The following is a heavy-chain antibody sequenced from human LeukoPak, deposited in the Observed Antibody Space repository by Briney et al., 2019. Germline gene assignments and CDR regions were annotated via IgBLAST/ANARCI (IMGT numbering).Heavy chain of an antibody. Sequence: SETLSLTCTVSGGSISSYYWSWIRQPPGKGLEWVGYIYYNGITNYNPSLESRVTISVDTSKNQFSLKLSSVTAADTAVYYCTRHDTVPVIGHGMGVWGQEPTVTLSS. V-gene: IGHV4-59*08. CDR1: GGSISSYY. CDR3: TRHDTVPVIGHGMGV. CDR2: IYYNGIT. D-gene: IGHD3-16*02. J-gene: IGHJ6*02.